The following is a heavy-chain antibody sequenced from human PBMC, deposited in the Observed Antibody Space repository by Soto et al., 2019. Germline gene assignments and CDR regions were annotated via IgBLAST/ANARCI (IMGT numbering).Heavy chain of an antibody. CDR1: GYTFTSYG. CDR2: ISAYNGNT. Sequence: QVQLVQSGAEVKKPGASVKVSCKASGYTFTSYGISWVRQAPGQGREWMGWISAYNGNTNYAQKLQGRVTMTTDTTTSTAYMEMRSLRSDDTAVYYCARDGSYDSSGYYYLSAGYWGQGTLVTVSS. J-gene: IGHJ4*02. D-gene: IGHD3-22*01. V-gene: IGHV1-18*01. CDR3: ARDGSYDSSGYYYLSAGY.